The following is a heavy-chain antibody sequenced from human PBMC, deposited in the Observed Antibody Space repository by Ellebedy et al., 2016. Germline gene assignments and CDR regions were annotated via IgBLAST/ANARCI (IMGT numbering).Heavy chain of an antibody. Sequence: GESLKISXQGSGYTFTNYWIIWVRQMPGKGLEWMGRINPSNSYTNYSPSFQGQVTISADKSISTAYLQWSSLKASDTAMYYCAIHESSYYHYGKDVWGQGTKVTVSS. V-gene: IGHV5-10-1*04. CDR1: GYTFTNYW. CDR3: AIHESSYYHYGKDV. D-gene: IGHD3-22*01. CDR2: INPSNSYT. J-gene: IGHJ6*02.